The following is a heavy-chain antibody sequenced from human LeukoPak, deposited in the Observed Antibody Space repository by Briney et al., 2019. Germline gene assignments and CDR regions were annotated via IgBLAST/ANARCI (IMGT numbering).Heavy chain of an antibody. Sequence: SETLSLTCAVSGGSISSSNWWSWVRQPPGKGLEWIGEIYHSGSTNYNPSLKSRVTISVDKSKNQFSLKLSSVTAADTAVYYCARDSGYDPHRAFDIWGQGTMVTVSS. V-gene: IGHV4-4*02. CDR3: ARDSGYDPHRAFDI. D-gene: IGHD5-12*01. J-gene: IGHJ3*02. CDR1: GGSISSSNW. CDR2: IYHSGST.